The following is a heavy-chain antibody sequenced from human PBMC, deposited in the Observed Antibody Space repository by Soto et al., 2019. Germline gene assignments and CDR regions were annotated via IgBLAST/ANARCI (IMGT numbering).Heavy chain of an antibody. CDR3: AHRLPDYDIVTGYYRRNYYFDY. V-gene: IGHV2-5*01. Sequence: SGPTLVNPTQTLTLTCICSGFSLSTSGVGVGWIRQPPEKAREGLALIYWNDDKRYSPSLKSRLTITKDTSKNQVVLSMTNVDPVDTATYYCAHRLPDYDIVTGYYRRNYYFDYWGQGTLVTVSS. D-gene: IGHD3-9*01. J-gene: IGHJ4*02. CDR2: IYWNDDK. CDR1: GFSLSTSGVG.